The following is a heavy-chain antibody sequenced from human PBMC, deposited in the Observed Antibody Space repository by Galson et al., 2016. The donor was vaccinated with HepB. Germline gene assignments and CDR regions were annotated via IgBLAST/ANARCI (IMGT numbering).Heavy chain of an antibody. CDR1: GFPFSSYA. D-gene: IGHD6-19*01. J-gene: IGHJ3*02. CDR3: AKMRRVRDSSGWVDAFDI. V-gene: IGHV3-23*01. Sequence: SLRLSCAASGFPFSSYAMNWVRQAPGKGPEWVSSISDGGASTYYADSVKGRFTFSRDNSKNTLYLQMNSLRAEDTAVYYCAKMRRVRDSSGWVDAFDIWGQGTKVTVSS. CDR2: ISDGGAST.